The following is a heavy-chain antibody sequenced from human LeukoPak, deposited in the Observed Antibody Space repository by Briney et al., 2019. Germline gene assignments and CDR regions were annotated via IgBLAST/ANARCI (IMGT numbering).Heavy chain of an antibody. CDR1: GFTFSSYA. J-gene: IGHJ4*02. D-gene: IGHD4-11*01. V-gene: IGHV3-23*01. CDR3: AKDWDSNYPNSPSLDY. Sequence: GGSLRLSCAASGFTFSSYAMSWVRQAPGKGLEWVSAISGSGGNTYDADSVKGRFTISRDNSENTLHLQMDSLRAEDTAVYYCAKDWDSNYPNSPSLDYWGQGTLVTVS. CDR2: ISGSGGNT.